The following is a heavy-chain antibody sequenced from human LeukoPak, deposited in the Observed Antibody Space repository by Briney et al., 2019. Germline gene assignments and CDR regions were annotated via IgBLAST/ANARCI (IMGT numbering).Heavy chain of an antibody. CDR3: ARLNSSGSH. J-gene: IGHJ4*02. CDR2: INHSGST. CDR1: GGSFSGYY. Sequence: SETLSLTCAVYGGSFSGYYWSWIRQPPGKGLEWIGEINHSGSTNYNPSLKSRVTISVDTSKNQFSLKLSSVTAADTAVYYCARLNSSGSHWGQGTLVTVSS. D-gene: IGHD6-19*01. V-gene: IGHV4-34*01.